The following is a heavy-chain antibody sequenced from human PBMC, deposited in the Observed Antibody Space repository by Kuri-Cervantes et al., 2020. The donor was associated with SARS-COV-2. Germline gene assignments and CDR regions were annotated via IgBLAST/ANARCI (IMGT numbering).Heavy chain of an antibody. CDR1: GYTFTSYG. J-gene: IGHJ6*02. D-gene: IGHD2-21*02. Sequence: ASVKVSCKTSGYTFTSYGISWVRQAPGQGLEWMGWISIKQGDTNYAQKFQGRVTMTTDTSTSTAYMDLRSLRSDDTAVYYCARACGGDCADNYYYYYGMDVWGQGTTVTVSS. CDR3: ARACGGDCADNYYYYYGMDV. V-gene: IGHV1-18*04. CDR2: ISIKQGDT.